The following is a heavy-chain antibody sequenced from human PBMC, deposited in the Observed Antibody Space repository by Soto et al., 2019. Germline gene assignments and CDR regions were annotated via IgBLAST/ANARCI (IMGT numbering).Heavy chain of an antibody. CDR3: ASFDSAAATNPLCKISPPDAFDF. CDR1: GYTFTSYD. Sequence: ASVKVSCKASGYTFTSYDINWVRQATGQGLEWMGWMNPNSGNTGYAQKFQGRVTMTRNTSISTAYMELSSLRSEDTAVYYCASFDSAAATNPLCKISPPDAFDFCAQGTLVTGSS. D-gene: IGHD6-13*01. J-gene: IGHJ4*02. V-gene: IGHV1-8*01. CDR2: MNPNSGNT.